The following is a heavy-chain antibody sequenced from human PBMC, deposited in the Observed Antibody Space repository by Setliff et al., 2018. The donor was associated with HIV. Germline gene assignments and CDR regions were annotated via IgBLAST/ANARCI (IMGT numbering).Heavy chain of an antibody. Sequence: GGSLRLSCAASGFTFSSYGMHWVRQAPGKGLEWVAVIWYDGSKKYYADSVKGRFTISRDNSKNTLYLQMNTLRAEDTAIYYCAKQMKSMGPYDGFDIWGQGTMVTVSS. D-gene: IGHD3-10*01. J-gene: IGHJ3*02. CDR2: IWYDGSKK. CDR3: AKQMKSMGPYDGFDI. CDR1: GFTFSSYG. V-gene: IGHV3-33*06.